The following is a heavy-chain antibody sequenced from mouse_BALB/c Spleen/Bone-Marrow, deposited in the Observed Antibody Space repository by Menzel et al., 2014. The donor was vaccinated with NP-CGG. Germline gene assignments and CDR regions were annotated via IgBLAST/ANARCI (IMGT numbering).Heavy chain of an antibody. D-gene: IGHD1-1*01. J-gene: IGHJ2*01. CDR3: ARVSSYFDY. CDR2: ISDGGSYT. CDR1: GFTFSDYY. V-gene: IGHV5-4*02. Sequence: EVMLVESGGGLVKPGGSLKLSCAATGFTFSDYYMYWVRQTPEKRLEWVATISDGGSYTYYPNSVKGRFTISRDNAKNTLCLQMSSLKSEDTAMYYCARVSSYFDYWGQGPTLTVSS.